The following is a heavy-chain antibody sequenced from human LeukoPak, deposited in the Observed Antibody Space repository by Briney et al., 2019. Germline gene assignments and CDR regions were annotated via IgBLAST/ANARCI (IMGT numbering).Heavy chain of an antibody. D-gene: IGHD3-10*01. CDR3: ARGDGVLDY. CDR1: GFTFDDYG. J-gene: IGHJ4*02. Sequence: PGGSLRLSCAASGFTFDDYGMHWARQAPGKGLEWVAVISYDGSNKYYADSVKGRFTISRDNSKNTLYLQMNSLRAEDTAVYYCARGDGVLDYWGQGTLVTVSS. V-gene: IGHV3-30*03. CDR2: ISYDGSNK.